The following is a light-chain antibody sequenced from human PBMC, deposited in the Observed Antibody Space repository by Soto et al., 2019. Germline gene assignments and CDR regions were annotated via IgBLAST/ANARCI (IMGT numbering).Light chain of an antibody. Sequence: DIQMTQSPSSVSASVGDKVNVTGRASQGISSWIAWYQQKPGKAPKLLIYAAASLQSGVPSRFSGSGSGTDFTLSISSLQPEDFATYFCKQTYSTPPWMCGQGIRGGIK. CDR1: QGISSW. J-gene: IGKJ1*01. CDR2: AAA. CDR3: KQTYSTPPWM. V-gene: IGKV1-12*01.